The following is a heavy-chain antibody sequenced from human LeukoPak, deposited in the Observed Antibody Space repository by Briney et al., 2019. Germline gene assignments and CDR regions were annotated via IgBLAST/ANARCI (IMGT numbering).Heavy chain of an antibody. CDR2: FDPEDGET. J-gene: IGHJ4*02. CDR1: GYTLSELS. V-gene: IGHV1-24*01. D-gene: IGHD3-10*01. Sequence: ASVKVSCKVSGYTLSELSIHWVRQAPGKGLEWMGGFDPEDGETIYAQKFQGRVTMTEDTSTDTAYMELSSLRSEDTAVYYCATASSSKGYYGSGRAGHLDYWGQGTLVTVSS. CDR3: ATASSSKGYYGSGRAGHLDY.